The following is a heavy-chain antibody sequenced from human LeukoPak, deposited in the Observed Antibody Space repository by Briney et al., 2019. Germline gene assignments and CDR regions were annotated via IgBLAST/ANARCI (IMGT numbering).Heavy chain of an antibody. CDR2: INHSGST. Sequence: SETLSLTCAVYGGSFSGYYWSWIRQPPGKGLEWIGEINHSGSTNYNPSLKSRVTISVDTSKNQFSLKLSSVTAADTAVYYCASFSGWYNYFDYWGQGTLVTASS. J-gene: IGHJ4*02. CDR3: ASFSGWYNYFDY. D-gene: IGHD6-19*01. V-gene: IGHV4-34*01. CDR1: GGSFSGYY.